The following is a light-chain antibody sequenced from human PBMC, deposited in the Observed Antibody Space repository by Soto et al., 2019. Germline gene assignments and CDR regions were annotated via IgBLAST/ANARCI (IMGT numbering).Light chain of an antibody. CDR3: QVWDTNSEHRFYV. CDR2: DDN. Sequence: SYELTQPPSVSVAPGQTATITCGGDNIGRKSVHWYQQKPGQAPVLVVSDDNDRPSGIPERFSASNSGNTATLTVSRVEAGDEADYYCQVWDTNSEHRFYVFGTGTRSPS. V-gene: IGLV3-21*02. CDR1: NIGRKS. J-gene: IGLJ1*01.